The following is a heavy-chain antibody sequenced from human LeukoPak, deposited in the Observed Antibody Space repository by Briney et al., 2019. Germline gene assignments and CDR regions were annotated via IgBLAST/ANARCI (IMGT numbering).Heavy chain of an antibody. V-gene: IGHV3-21*01. CDR2: ISSSSSYI. CDR3: ARDRDTAMGNPFDY. Sequence: GGSLRLSCAASGFTFSSYSMNWVRQAPGKGLEWVSSISSSSSYIYYADSVKGRFTISRDNAKNSLYLQMNSLRAEDTAVYYCARDRDTAMGNPFDYWGQGTLVTVSS. CDR1: GFTFSSYS. J-gene: IGHJ4*02. D-gene: IGHD5-18*01.